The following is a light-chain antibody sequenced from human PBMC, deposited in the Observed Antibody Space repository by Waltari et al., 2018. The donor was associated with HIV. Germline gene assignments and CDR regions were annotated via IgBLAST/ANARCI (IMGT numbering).Light chain of an antibody. Sequence: DIVMTQSPDSLAVSLGARATTNCKSSQSVLYSSNNRNYLALYQHKPGQPPKLLINWASIREAGVPDRVSGSGSGTDFTLTISSLQAEDVAVYYCQQYFKTPLTFGGGTKVEIK. J-gene: IGKJ4*01. V-gene: IGKV4-1*01. CDR2: WAS. CDR1: QSVLYSSNNRNY. CDR3: QQYFKTPLT.